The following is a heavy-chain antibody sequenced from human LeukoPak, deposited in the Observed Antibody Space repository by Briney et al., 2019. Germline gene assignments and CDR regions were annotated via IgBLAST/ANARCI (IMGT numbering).Heavy chain of an antibody. J-gene: IGHJ4*02. V-gene: IGHV4-59*08. Sequence: KPSETLSLTCTVSGGSISSYYWSWIRQPPRKGLEWIGYVFYSGSINYNPSLKSRVTISIDASKNQFSLKLSSVTAADTAVYYCARHTSGDFWGYWGQGTLVTVSS. CDR2: VFYSGSI. CDR3: ARHTSGDFWGY. CDR1: GGSISSYY. D-gene: IGHD4-17*01.